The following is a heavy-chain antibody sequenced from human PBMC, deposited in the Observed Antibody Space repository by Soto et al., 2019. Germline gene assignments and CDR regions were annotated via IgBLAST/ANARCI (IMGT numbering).Heavy chain of an antibody. D-gene: IGHD5-18*01. CDR1: GFTFSSYS. J-gene: IGHJ6*02. V-gene: IGHV3-48*02. CDR2: ISSSSSTI. Sequence: GGSLRLSCAVSGFTFSSYSMNWVRQAPGKGLEWLSSISSSSSTIYYADSVKGRFTISRDNAKNSLYLQMDSLRDEDTAVYYCVRRRQIWLGMDVWGQGTTVTVSS. CDR3: VRRRQIWLGMDV.